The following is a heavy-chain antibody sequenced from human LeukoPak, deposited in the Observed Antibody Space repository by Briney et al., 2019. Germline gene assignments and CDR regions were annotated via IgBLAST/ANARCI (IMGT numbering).Heavy chain of an antibody. CDR1: GGSFSGYY. Sequence: SETLSLTCAVYGGSFSGYYWSWIRQPPGKVLEWIGEINHSGSTNYNPSLKSRVTISVDTSKNQFSLKLSSVTAADTAVYYCARGPRWRRGAFDIWGQGTMVTVSS. CDR3: ARGPRWRRGAFDI. J-gene: IGHJ3*02. V-gene: IGHV4-34*01. D-gene: IGHD4-23*01. CDR2: INHSGST.